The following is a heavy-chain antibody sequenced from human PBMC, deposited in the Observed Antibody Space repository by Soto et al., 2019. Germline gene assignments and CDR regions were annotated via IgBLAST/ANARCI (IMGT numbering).Heavy chain of an antibody. J-gene: IGHJ4*02. CDR2: IKIKTDGETT. D-gene: IGHD1-26*01. CDR1: VFTFSNAW. CDR3: TTTTSERLPDWDY. Sequence: SSEASVFTFSNAWMSWFRQPAGTGSKWVARIKIKTDGETTDHAAPVKGKVTISQADSKNTLYLQMNSLKTADTEVYYCTTTTSERLPDWDYWSQGIWVTVSS. V-gene: IGHV3-15*01.